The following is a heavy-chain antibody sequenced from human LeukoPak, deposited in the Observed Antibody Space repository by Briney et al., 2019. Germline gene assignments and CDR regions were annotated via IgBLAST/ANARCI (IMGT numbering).Heavy chain of an antibody. CDR1: GFTFDTYS. V-gene: IGHV3-23*01. CDR3: AKNRAEATKYGAVDV. Sequence: GESLRLSCVASGFTFDTYSMNWVRQAPGKGLEWVSGASSSGRTTNYADSVKGRFTISRDNSKNTLFLQMNSLRADDTAIYYCAKNRAEATKYGAVDVWGQGTTVTVSS. J-gene: IGHJ6*01. D-gene: IGHD4/OR15-4a*01. CDR2: ASSSGRTT.